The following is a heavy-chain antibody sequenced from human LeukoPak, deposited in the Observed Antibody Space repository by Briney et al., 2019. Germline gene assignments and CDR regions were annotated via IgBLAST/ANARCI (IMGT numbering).Heavy chain of an antibody. CDR1: GFIFSHYG. CDR3: AKDGNWARFED. J-gene: IGHJ4*02. Sequence: GGTLRLSCAASGFIFSHYGMNWVSQAPGKGLEWVSGITSRSTTYYADSVKGRFTISRDNSKNMVWLQINSPTAEDTATYYCAKDGNWARFEDWGQGTLVTVSS. V-gene: IGHV3-23*01. CDR2: ITSRSTT. D-gene: IGHD7-27*01.